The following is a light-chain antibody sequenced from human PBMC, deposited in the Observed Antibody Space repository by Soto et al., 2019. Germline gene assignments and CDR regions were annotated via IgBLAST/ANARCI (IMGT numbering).Light chain of an antibody. V-gene: IGKV3-11*01. CDR1: QSISLS. J-gene: IGKJ1*01. Sequence: EIVLTQSPATLSLSPGERATLSCRASQSISLSLAWYQHKPGQAPKLLIYDASKMATGIPARFSGSGSGTDFTLTISSLEHEDFAVYYCQQRTNWSPWTFGQGTKVEIK. CDR3: QQRTNWSPWT. CDR2: DAS.